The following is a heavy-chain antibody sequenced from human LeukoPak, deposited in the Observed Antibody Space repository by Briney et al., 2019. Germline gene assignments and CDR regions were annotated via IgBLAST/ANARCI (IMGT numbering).Heavy chain of an antibody. CDR1: GYTFTSYD. CDR2: MNPNSGNT. D-gene: IGHD2-15*01. CDR3: ASNVVVVAATEAFDI. Sequence: ASVKVSCKASGYTFTSYDINWVRQATGHGREWMGWMNPNSGNTGYAQKFQGRVTMTRNTSISTAYMELSSLRSEETAVYYCASNVVVVAATEAFDIWGQGTMVTVSS. J-gene: IGHJ3*02. V-gene: IGHV1-8*01.